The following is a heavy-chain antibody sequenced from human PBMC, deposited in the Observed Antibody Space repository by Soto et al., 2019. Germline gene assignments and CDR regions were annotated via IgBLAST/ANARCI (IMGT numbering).Heavy chain of an antibody. CDR1: GYSFTSYW. V-gene: IGHV5-51*01. J-gene: IGHJ6*02. CDR3: ARTAAAGKYHYGVDV. Sequence: GESLKISCKGSGYSFTSYWIGWVRQMPGKGLEWMGIIYPGDSDTRYSPSFQGQVTISADKSISTAYLQWSSLKASDTAIYYCARTAAAGKYHYGVDVWGQGTTVTVSS. CDR2: IYPGDSDT. D-gene: IGHD6-13*01.